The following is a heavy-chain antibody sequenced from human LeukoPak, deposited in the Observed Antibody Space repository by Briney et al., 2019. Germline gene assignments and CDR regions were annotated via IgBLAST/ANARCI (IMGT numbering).Heavy chain of an antibody. J-gene: IGHJ3*02. CDR2: INHSGST. V-gene: IGHV4-34*09. CDR3: ARDKPANLGAFDI. D-gene: IGHD7-27*01. CDR1: GGSFSGYY. Sequence: SETLPLTCAVYGGSFSGYYWSWIRQPPGKGLEWIGEINHSGSTNYNPSLKSRVTISVDTSKNQFSLKLSSVTAADTAVYYCARDKPANLGAFDIWGQGTMVTVSS.